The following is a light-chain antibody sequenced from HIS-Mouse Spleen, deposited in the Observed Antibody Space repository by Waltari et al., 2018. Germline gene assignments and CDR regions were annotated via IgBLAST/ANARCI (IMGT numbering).Light chain of an antibody. J-gene: IGKJ2*01. Sequence: EIVMTQSPATLSLSPGERATLSCRASQSVSSSYLSWYQQKPGQAPRLLIYGASTRATGIPARFSGSWSGTDFTLTISSLQPEDFAVYYCQQDYNLPPYTFGQGTKLEIK. CDR2: GAS. CDR1: QSVSSSY. CDR3: QQDYNLPPYT. V-gene: IGKV3D-7*01.